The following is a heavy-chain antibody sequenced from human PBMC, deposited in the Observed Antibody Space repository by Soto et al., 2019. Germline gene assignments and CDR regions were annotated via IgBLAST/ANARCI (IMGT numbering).Heavy chain of an antibody. J-gene: IGHJ4*02. V-gene: IGHV4-34*01. CDR1: GGSFSGYY. D-gene: IGHD4-17*01. Sequence: SETLSLTCAVYGGSFSGYYWSWIRQPPGKGLEWIGEINHSGSTNYNPSLKSRVTISVDTSKNQFSLKLSSVTAADTAVYYCARDNYGDPYFDYWGQGTLVTVSS. CDR2: INHSGST. CDR3: ARDNYGDPYFDY.